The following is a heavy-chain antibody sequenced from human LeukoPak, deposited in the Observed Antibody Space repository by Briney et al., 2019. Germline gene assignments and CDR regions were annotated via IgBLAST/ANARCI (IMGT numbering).Heavy chain of an antibody. D-gene: IGHD5-24*01. J-gene: IGHJ4*02. CDR2: ITPSGGT. V-gene: IGHV1-2*02. CDR1: GGTFSSYA. CDR3: ARDRYGDGFAHFDY. Sequence: ASVKVSCKASGGTFSSYAISWVRQAPGQGLEWTGWITPSGGTNYPQKFQGRVAITRDTSITTAYMDLSRLTSDDTAVYYCARDRYGDGFAHFDYWGQGALVTVSS.